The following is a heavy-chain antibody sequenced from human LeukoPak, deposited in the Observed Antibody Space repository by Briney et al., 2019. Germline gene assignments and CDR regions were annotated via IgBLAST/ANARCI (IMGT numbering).Heavy chain of an antibody. CDR3: AKQAATVTANGDY. V-gene: IGHV3-23*01. CDR1: GFTFSNYA. D-gene: IGHD6-13*01. Sequence: GSLRLSCTASGFTFSNYAMTWVRQAPGKGLEWVSSISGTGGSTYYADSVKGRFTIPRDNSKITLYLQMNSLRAEDTAVYYCAKQAATVTANGDYWGQGTLVTVSS. CDR2: ISGTGGST. J-gene: IGHJ4*02.